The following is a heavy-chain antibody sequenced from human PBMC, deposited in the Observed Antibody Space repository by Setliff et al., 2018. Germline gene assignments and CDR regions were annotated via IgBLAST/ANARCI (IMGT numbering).Heavy chain of an antibody. J-gene: IGHJ4*02. V-gene: IGHV1-8*01. D-gene: IGHD1-26*01. CDR2: VSPIDDGKP. CDR3: ARDGEVGIRRYFFDA. CDR1: GYSFTSYD. Sequence: ASVKVSCKASGYSFTSYDINWVRLAAGQGLEWMGWVSPIDDGKPGYAQKFQGRVTITWVTSISTAYMELSSLRSDDTATYYCARDGEVGIRRYFFDAWGQGTPVTVSS.